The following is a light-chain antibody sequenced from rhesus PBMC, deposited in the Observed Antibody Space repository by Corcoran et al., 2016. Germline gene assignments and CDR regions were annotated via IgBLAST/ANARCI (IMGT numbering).Light chain of an antibody. J-gene: IGLJ1*01. V-gene: IGLV2-32*02. CDR3: SSYAGRNTSI. CDR1: SSDIGGYND. CDR2: EVS. Sequence: QAALTQPRSVSGSPGQSVTISCTGTSSDIGGYNDVSWYQQHPGTAPKLMIYEVSKRPSGVSDRFSGSKSGNTASLTISGLQAEDEADYYCSSYAGRNTSIFGAGTRLTVL.